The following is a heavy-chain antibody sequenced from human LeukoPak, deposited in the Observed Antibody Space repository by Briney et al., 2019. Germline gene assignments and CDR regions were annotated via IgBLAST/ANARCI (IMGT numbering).Heavy chain of an antibody. CDR2: IYYSGST. CDR1: GGSISGYY. CDR3: ARVGASSDAFDI. Sequence: SETLSLTCTVSGGSISGYYWSWIRQPPGKGLEWIGYIYYSGSTNYNPSLKSRVTISVDTSKNQFSLKLSSVTAADTAVYYCARVGASSDAFDIWGQGTMVTVSS. J-gene: IGHJ3*02. V-gene: IGHV4-59*01. D-gene: IGHD3-3*01.